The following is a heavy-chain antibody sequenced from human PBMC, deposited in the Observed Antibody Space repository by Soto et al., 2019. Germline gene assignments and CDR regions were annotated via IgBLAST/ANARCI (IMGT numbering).Heavy chain of an antibody. V-gene: IGHV3-33*01. CDR2: IWYDGSNQ. D-gene: IGHD3-10*01. Sequence: QVQLVESGGGVVQPGRSLRLSCAVSGFTFSSYGMHWVRQAPGRGLEWVAVIWYDGSNQFYADSVKGRFTISRDNSKKTVYLQMNSLRADDTAVYYCARDLRGGASAYFQHWGQGTLVTVSS. CDR1: GFTFSSYG. CDR3: ARDLRGGASAYFQH. J-gene: IGHJ1*01.